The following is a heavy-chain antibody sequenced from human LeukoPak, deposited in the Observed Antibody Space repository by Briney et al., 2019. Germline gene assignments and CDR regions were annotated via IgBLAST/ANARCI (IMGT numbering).Heavy chain of an antibody. CDR1: GGSISSYY. V-gene: IGHV4-59*01. D-gene: IGHD3-9*01. CDR2: IHHSGST. J-gene: IGHJ5*02. Sequence: SETLSLTCTVSGGSISSYYWNWIRQPPGKGLEWIGYIHHSGSTNYNPSLKSRVTISVDTSKNQVSLKLSSVTTADTAVYYCARVKRFYDILTGNYRGERWFDPWGQGTLVTVSS. CDR3: ARVKRFYDILTGNYRGERWFDP.